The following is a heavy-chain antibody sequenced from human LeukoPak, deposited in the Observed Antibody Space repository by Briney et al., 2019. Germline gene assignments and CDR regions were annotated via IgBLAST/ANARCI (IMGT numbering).Heavy chain of an antibody. Sequence: GGSLRLSCAASGFTFSSYAMHWVRQAPGKGLECVAYIKEDGSDKNYVDSVKGRFTISRDNAKSSLYLQMNSLRVEDTAVYYCVRGTRSNSFWGQGTQVTVSS. J-gene: IGHJ4*02. V-gene: IGHV3-7*01. CDR1: GFTFSSYA. D-gene: IGHD6-6*01. CDR2: IKEDGSDK. CDR3: VRGTRSNSF.